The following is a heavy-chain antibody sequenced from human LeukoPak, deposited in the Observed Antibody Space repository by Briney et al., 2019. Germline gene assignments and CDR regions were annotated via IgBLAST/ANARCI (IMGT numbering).Heavy chain of an antibody. CDR2: INHSGST. V-gene: IGHV4-34*01. D-gene: IGHD2-2*01. CDR1: GGSVRGYY. CDR3: ARSVRYQFFYFYMDV. J-gene: IGHJ6*03. Sequence: SETLSLTCAVYGGSVRGYYWSWIRQPPGNGLEWIGEINHSGSTNYNPSLKSRVTISVDTSKNQFSLKLSSVTAADTAVYYCARSVRYQFFYFYMDVWGKGTTVTVSS.